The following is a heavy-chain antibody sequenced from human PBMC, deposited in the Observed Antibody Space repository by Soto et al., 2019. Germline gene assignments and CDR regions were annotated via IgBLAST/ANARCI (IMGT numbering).Heavy chain of an antibody. CDR2: ISSSSTYI. Sequence: GGSLRLSCAASGFTFSTYSMNWVRQAPGKGLEWVSSISSSSTYIYYADSVKGRFTISRDNAKNSLYLQMNSLRAEDTAVYYCASFRSALDYWGQGTLVTVS. V-gene: IGHV3-21*01. J-gene: IGHJ4*02. CDR3: ASFRSALDY. CDR1: GFTFSTYS.